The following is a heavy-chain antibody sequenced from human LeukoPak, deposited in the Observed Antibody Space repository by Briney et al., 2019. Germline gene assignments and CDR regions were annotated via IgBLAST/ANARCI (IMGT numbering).Heavy chain of an antibody. V-gene: IGHV1-2*02. CDR1: GYIFSGYY. D-gene: IGHD5-24*01. CDR2: LNPNSGDT. CDR3: YRGRPLGTSTDVLHHD. Sequence: ASVKVSCKASGYIFSGYYMHWVRQAAGQGLEWLGWLNPNSGDTDFAQSFQGRVTMTRDTSISTAYMELSRLTSDDTAVYYCYRGRPLGTSTDVLHHDWGQGTLVTVSS. J-gene: IGHJ4*02.